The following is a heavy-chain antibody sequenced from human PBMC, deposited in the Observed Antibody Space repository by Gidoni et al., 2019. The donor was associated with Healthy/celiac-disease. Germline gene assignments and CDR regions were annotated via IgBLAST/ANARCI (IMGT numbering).Heavy chain of an antibody. J-gene: IGHJ4*02. Sequence: QVQLVESGGGVVQPGRSLRLSCAAPGFTFSSYGMHWVRQAPGKGLEWVAVISYDGSNKYYADSVKGRFTISRDNSKNTLYLQMNSLRAEDTAVYYCAKDGAAPGDYWGQGTLVTVSS. CDR3: AKDGAAPGDY. CDR2: ISYDGSNK. D-gene: IGHD3-16*01. CDR1: GFTFSSYG. V-gene: IGHV3-30*18.